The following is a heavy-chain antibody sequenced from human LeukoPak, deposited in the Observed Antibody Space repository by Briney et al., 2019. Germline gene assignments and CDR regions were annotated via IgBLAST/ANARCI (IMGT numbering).Heavy chain of an antibody. J-gene: IGHJ6*02. CDR2: ISSSSSCI. V-gene: IGHV3-21*01. CDR1: GFTFGGYS. CDR3: AKDIARYYYYYGMDV. Sequence: GGSLRLSCAASGFTFGGYSMHWVRQAPGKGLEWVSSISSSSSCIDYADSVKGRFTISRDNAKNSLYLQMNSLRAEDTALYYCAKDIARYYYYYGMDVWGQGTTVTVSS. D-gene: IGHD3-16*02.